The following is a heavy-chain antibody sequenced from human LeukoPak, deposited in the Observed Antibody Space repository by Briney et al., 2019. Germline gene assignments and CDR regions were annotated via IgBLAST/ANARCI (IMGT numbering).Heavy chain of an antibody. Sequence: PGGSLRLSCAASGFTFSNYGMTWVRQAPGKGLEWVSTISDSGGGAYYADSVKGRFTISRDSSRSTLYLQMHSLRAEDTAVYYCAKDRPYISSWYGCSTPWGQGTLVTVSS. CDR3: AKDRPYISSWYGCSTP. CDR1: GFTFSNYG. V-gene: IGHV3-23*01. D-gene: IGHD6-13*01. J-gene: IGHJ5*02. CDR2: ISDSGGGA.